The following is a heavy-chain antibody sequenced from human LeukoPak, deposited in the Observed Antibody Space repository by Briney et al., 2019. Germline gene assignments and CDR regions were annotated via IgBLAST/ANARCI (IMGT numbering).Heavy chain of an antibody. D-gene: IGHD3-22*01. CDR2: IIPIFGTA. V-gene: IGHV1-69*06. J-gene: IGHJ4*02. Sequence: RASVKVSCKASGYTFTSYGISWVRQAPGQGLEWMGGIIPIFGTANYAQKFQGRVTITADKSTSTAYMELSSLRSEDTAVYYCASSTYYYDSSGYWGQGTLVTVSS. CDR1: GYTFTSYG. CDR3: ASSTYYYDSSGY.